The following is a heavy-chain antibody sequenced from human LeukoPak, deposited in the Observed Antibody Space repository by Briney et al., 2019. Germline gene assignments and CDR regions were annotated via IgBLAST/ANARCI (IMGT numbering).Heavy chain of an antibody. V-gene: IGHV1-18*01. CDR3: ARDWSNSPSGFVDY. J-gene: IGHJ4*02. CDR2: ISAHNGNT. D-gene: IGHD3-22*01. CDR1: GYTFTSYG. Sequence: GASVKVSCKASGYTFTSYGISWVRQAPGQGLEWMGWISAHNGNTNYAQKLQGRVTMTTDTSTSTAYMELRSLRSDDTAVYYCARDWSNSPSGFVDYWGQGTLVTVSS.